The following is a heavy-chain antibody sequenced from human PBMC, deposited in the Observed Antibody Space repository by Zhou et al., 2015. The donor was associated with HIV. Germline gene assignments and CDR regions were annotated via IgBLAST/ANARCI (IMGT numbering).Heavy chain of an antibody. CDR2: INPDSGGI. CDR1: GGTFSSYA. Sequence: QVQLVQSGAEVKKPGSSVKVSCKASGGTFSSYAISWVRQAPGQGLEWMGWINPDSGGIKYAQKFQGRVTMTRDTSISTAYLELSGLKSDDTAIYYCTTRDYWGRGTLVTVSS. J-gene: IGHJ4*02. V-gene: IGHV1-2*02. CDR3: TTRDY.